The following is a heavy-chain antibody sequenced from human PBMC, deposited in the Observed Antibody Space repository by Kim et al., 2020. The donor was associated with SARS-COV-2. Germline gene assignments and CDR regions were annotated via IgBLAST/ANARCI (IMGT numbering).Heavy chain of an antibody. CDR1: GFTFSSYG. D-gene: IGHD5-18*01. Sequence: GGSLRLSCAASGFTFSSYGMHWVRQAPGKGLEWVAVISYDGSNKYYADSVKGRFTISRDNSKNTLYLQMNSLRAEDTAVYYCAKAQEGGYSYGYPADPWGQGTLVTVSS. V-gene: IGHV3-30*18. CDR3: AKAQEGGYSYGYPADP. J-gene: IGHJ5*02. CDR2: ISYDGSNK.